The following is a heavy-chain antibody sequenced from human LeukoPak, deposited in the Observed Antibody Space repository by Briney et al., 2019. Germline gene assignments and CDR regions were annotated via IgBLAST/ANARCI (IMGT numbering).Heavy chain of an antibody. D-gene: IGHD6-6*01. Sequence: GGPLSLSSAASGFTFSNYGMHWVRQAPGKGLEWVAVIWYDGSNELYADSVKGRFTISRDNSKSTLYLQVNSLRAEDTAVYYCARDVYRSSYYFDYWGQGTLVTVTS. CDR2: IWYDGSNE. J-gene: IGHJ4*02. CDR3: ARDVYRSSYYFDY. CDR1: GFTFSNYG. V-gene: IGHV3-33*01.